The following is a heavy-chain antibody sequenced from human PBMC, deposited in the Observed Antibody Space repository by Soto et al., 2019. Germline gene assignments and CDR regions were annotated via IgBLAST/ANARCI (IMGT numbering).Heavy chain of an antibody. V-gene: IGHV3-7*01. CDR1: GFAFSSYW. Sequence: EVQLVESGGDLVQPGGSLRLSCAASGFAFSSYWMSWVRQAPGKGLEWVANIQQVGSLKHYVDSVKGRFTISRENAENSLYLQMDNLRVEDTAVYFFARTLDYRFDLWGQGTLVTDS. CDR3: ARTLDYRFDL. CDR2: IQQVGSLK. D-gene: IGHD4-17*01. J-gene: IGHJ5*02.